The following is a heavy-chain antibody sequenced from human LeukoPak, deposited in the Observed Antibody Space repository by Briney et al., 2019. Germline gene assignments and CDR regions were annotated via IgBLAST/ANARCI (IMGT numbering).Heavy chain of an antibody. CDR2: IYYSGST. D-gene: IGHD1-1*01. V-gene: IGHV4-31*03. Sequence: SETLSLTCTVSGGSISSGGYYWSWIRQHPGTGLEWIGYIYYSGSTYYNPSLKSRVTISVDTSKNQFSLKLSSVTAADTAVYYCAKDPANGYFDYWGQGTLATVSS. CDR3: AKDPANGYFDY. CDR1: GGSISSGGYY. J-gene: IGHJ4*02.